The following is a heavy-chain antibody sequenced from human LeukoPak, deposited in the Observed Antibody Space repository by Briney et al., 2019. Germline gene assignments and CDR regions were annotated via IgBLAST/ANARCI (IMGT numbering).Heavy chain of an antibody. J-gene: IGHJ5*02. V-gene: IGHV1-18*01. CDR1: GYTFSNYG. D-gene: IGHD5-18*01. CDR3: ARDPLARGYSYGSWYNWFDP. CDR2: ISAYNGNT. Sequence: ASVKVSCTASGYTFSNYGITWVRQAPGQGLEWMGWISAYNGNTNYAQKLQGRVTMTTDTSTSTAYVELRSLRSDDTAVYYCARDPLARGYSYGSWYNWFDPWGQGALVTVSS.